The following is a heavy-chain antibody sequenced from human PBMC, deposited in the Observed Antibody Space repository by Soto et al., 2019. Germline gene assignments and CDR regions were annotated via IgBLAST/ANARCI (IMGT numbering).Heavy chain of an antibody. CDR2: ITSSDVTM. CDR1: GFTFSTHS. V-gene: IGHV3-48*01. CDR3: VGEVGFQLIY. D-gene: IGHD2-2*01. J-gene: IGHJ4*02. Sequence: GGSLRLSCAASGFTFSTHSMNWVRQAPGKGLEWISYITSSDVTMYADSVKGRFTISRDNAKNSLYLQMNSLRAEDTAVYFCVGEVGFQLIYWGQGTLVTVSS.